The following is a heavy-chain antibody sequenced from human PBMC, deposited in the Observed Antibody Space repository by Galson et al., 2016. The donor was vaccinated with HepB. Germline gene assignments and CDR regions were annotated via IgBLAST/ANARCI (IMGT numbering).Heavy chain of an antibody. CDR1: GFSLSTTGMC. CDR3: ARMKRGGEAAAPFDY. V-gene: IGHV2-70*11. Sequence: PALVKPTQTLTLTCSFSGFSLSTTGMCVSWIRQPPGKALEWLARIDRDGDEYYNPSLRTRLTISKDTSKNQVVLTMTNMDPADTATYYCARMKRGGEAAAPFDYWGQGTLVTVSS. CDR2: IDRDGDE. D-gene: IGHD6-13*01. J-gene: IGHJ4*02.